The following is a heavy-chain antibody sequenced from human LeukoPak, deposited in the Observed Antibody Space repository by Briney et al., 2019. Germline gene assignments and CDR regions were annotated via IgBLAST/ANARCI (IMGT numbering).Heavy chain of an antibody. CDR1: GFTVSAFD. D-gene: IGHD2-2*01. Sequence: PGGSLRLSCAASGFTVSAFDVHWVRQAPGKGLEWVATVSYDGSRKYYADSVKGRFTISRDNSRTTVYLQMNSLRAEDTAVYYCTRAQLEFCDRPSCYAFDSWGQGTLVIVSS. CDR3: TRAQLEFCDRPSCYAFDS. CDR2: VSYDGSRK. J-gene: IGHJ4*02. V-gene: IGHV3-30*04.